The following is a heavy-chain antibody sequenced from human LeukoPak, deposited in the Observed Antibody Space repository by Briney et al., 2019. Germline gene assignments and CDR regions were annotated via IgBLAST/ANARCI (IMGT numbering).Heavy chain of an antibody. D-gene: IGHD2-2*02. CDR3: ARGGGNNGVVQTAKPRFAY. CDR2: INPNNGGT. J-gene: IGHJ4*02. Sequence: ASVKVSCKASGYTFTDYYMHWVRQAPGQGLEWMGWINPNNGGTNFAQKFQGRVTMTRDTSISTAYMELSRLRSDDTAVYYCARGGGNNGVVQTAKPRFAYWGQGTLATVSS. CDR1: GYTFTDYY. V-gene: IGHV1-2*02.